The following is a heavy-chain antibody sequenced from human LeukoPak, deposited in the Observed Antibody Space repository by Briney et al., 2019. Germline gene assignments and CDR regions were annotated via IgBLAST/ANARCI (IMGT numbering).Heavy chain of an antibody. Sequence: GGSLRLSCAASGFTFSSYTMNWVRQAPGMGLEWVSSISDSSYYIYYADSVRGRFTVSRDNAKNSLYLQMNGLRAEDTAVYYCARVVRRDGYNLFDYWGQGTLVTVSS. D-gene: IGHD5-24*01. CDR1: GFTFSSYT. J-gene: IGHJ4*02. CDR3: ARVVRRDGYNLFDY. CDR2: ISDSSYYI. V-gene: IGHV3-21*01.